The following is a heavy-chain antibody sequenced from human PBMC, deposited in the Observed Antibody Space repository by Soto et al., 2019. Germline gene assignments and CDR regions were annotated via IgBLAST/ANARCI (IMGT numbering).Heavy chain of an antibody. CDR3: ASDFWSGYYTGRR. Sequence: ASVKVSCKASGYTFTGYYMHWVRQAPGQGLEWMGWINPNSGGTNYAQKFQGWVTMTRDTSTSTAYMELSRLRSDDTAVYYCASDFWSGYYTGRRWGQGTLVTVSS. D-gene: IGHD3-3*01. CDR1: GYTFTGYY. V-gene: IGHV1-2*04. CDR2: INPNSGGT. J-gene: IGHJ4*02.